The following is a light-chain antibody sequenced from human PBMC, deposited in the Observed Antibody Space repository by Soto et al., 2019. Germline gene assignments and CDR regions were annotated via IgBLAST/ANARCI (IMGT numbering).Light chain of an antibody. CDR1: SSDVGAHNL. V-gene: IGLV2-14*01. CDR3: CSLTTRDSHV. J-gene: IGLJ1*01. CDR2: AVS. Sequence: QSALTQPASVSGSPGQSITISCSGTSSDVGAHNLVSWYQQHPGRAPKLMIYAVSNRPSGVSNRFSGPKSGNTASLTISGLQAEDEADYYCCSLTTRDSHVFGTGTKVTVL.